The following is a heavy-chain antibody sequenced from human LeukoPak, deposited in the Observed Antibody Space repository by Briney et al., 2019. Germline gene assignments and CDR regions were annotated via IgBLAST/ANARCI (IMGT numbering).Heavy chain of an antibody. CDR2: IRYDGSNK. Sequence: GGSLRLSCAASGFTFSSYSMNWVRQAPGKGLEWVAFIRYDGSNKYYADSVKGRFTISRDNSKNTLYLQMNSLRAEDTAVYYCAKDPARWRDAFDIWGQGTMVTVSS. CDR3: AKDPARWRDAFDI. CDR1: GFTFSSYS. D-gene: IGHD6-13*01. J-gene: IGHJ3*02. V-gene: IGHV3-30*02.